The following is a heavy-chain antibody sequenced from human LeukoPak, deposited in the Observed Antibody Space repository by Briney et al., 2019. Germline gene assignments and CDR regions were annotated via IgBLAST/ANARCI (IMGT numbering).Heavy chain of an antibody. D-gene: IGHD3-10*01. CDR3: ARHARGFGDLS. V-gene: IGHV4-38-2*02. CDR1: GYSISSGYY. CDR2: IYHSGST. Sequence: SETLSLTCTVSGYSISSGYYWGWIRQPPGKGLEWIGSIYHSGSTYYNPSLKSRVTISVDTSKNQFSLKLSSVTAADTAVYYCARHARGFGDLSWGQGALVTVSS. J-gene: IGHJ5*02.